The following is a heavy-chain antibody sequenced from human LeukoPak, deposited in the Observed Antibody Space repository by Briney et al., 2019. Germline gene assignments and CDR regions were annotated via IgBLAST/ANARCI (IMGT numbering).Heavy chain of an antibody. D-gene: IGHD6-13*01. CDR3: ARQEQQLGYFDS. CDR1: GGSISSYY. J-gene: IGHJ4*02. Sequence: SETLSLTCTVSGGSISSYYWSWIRQPPGKGLEWIGYIYYSGSTYSNPSLKSRVTVSVDTSKSQFSLKLNSVTAADTAVYYCARQEQQLGYFDSWGQGTLVTVSS. CDR2: IYYSGST. V-gene: IGHV4-59*08.